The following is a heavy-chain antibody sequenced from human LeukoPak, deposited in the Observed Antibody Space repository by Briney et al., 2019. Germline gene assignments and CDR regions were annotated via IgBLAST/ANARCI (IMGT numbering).Heavy chain of an antibody. V-gene: IGHV3-48*02. CDR1: GLTFSTYS. Sequence: TGGSLRLSCAASGLTFSTYSMSWVRQAPGKGVEWVSYISGSSDAIYYADSVKGRFTISRDNAKNSLYLQLNSLRDEDMVVYYCARYFGDPQSMDVWGQGTTVIVTS. CDR3: ARYFGDPQSMDV. CDR2: ISGSSDAI. D-gene: IGHD3-10*01. J-gene: IGHJ6*02.